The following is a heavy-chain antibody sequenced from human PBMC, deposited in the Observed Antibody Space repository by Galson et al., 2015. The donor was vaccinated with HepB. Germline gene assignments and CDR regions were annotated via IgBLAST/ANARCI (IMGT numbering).Heavy chain of an antibody. D-gene: IGHD2-8*01. Sequence: SVKVSCKASGYTFTSYAISWVRQAPGQGLEWMGWISAYNGNTNYAQKLQGRVTMTTDTSTSTAYMELRSLRSDDTAVYYCATGYCTNGVCSPDYWGQGTLVTVSS. V-gene: IGHV1-18*01. CDR3: ATGYCTNGVCSPDY. J-gene: IGHJ4*02. CDR1: GYTFTSYA. CDR2: ISAYNGNT.